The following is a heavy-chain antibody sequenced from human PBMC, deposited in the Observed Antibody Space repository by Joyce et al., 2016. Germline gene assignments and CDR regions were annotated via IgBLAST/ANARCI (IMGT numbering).Heavy chain of an antibody. CDR2: ISAYSGNT. CDR1: GYTFTNYG. V-gene: IGHV1-18*04. J-gene: IGHJ4*02. CDR3: ARVAAVAGSGRH. D-gene: IGHD6-19*01. Sequence: QVQLVQTGGEVKKPGASVKVSCKSSGYTFTNYGISWVRQAPGQGIEWVGWISAYSGNTDYAPKFRGRVTMTTDTYTSTAYMGLRSLKFDDTAVYYCARVAAVAGSGRHWGQGTLVTVSS.